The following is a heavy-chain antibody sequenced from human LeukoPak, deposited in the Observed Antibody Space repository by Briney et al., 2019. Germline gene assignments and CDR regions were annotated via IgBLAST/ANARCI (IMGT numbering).Heavy chain of an antibody. J-gene: IGHJ4*02. CDR1: GFTVSSNY. D-gene: IGHD6-19*01. V-gene: IGHV3-53*01. CDR2: IYSGVTT. CDR3: ARDSASGWYHAN. Sequence: PGGSLRLSCAASGFTVSSNYMSWVRQAPGKALEWVSVIYSGVTTYYADSVQGRFTISRDNSKNTLYLQMNSLRAEDTAVYYCARDSASGWYHANWGQGTLVTV.